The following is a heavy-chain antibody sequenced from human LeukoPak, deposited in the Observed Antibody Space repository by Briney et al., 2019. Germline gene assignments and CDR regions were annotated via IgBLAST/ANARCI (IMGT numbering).Heavy chain of an antibody. J-gene: IGHJ4*02. CDR3: ARGRPAGYFDY. D-gene: IGHD6-6*01. Sequence: PGGSLRLSCAASGFTVSSNYMSWVRQAPGKGLEWVSVIYSGGSTYYADSVKGRFTISRDNSKNTLYLQMNNLRAEDTAVYYCARGRPAGYFDYWGQGTLVTVSS. CDR2: IYSGGST. CDR1: GFTVSSNY. V-gene: IGHV3-53*01.